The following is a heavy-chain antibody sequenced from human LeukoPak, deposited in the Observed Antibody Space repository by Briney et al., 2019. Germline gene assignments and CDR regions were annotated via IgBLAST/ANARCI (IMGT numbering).Heavy chain of an antibody. CDR2: IYSGGST. CDR1: GFTVSSNY. V-gene: IGHV3-53*01. Sequence: SGGSLRLSCAASGFTVSSNYMSWVRQAPGKGLEWVSVIYSGGSTYYADSVKGRFTISRDNSKNTLYLQMNSLRAEDTAVYYCAKVPSGGYYSLSGFDIWGQGTMVTVSS. J-gene: IGHJ3*02. CDR3: AKVPSGGYYSLSGFDI. D-gene: IGHD3-10*01.